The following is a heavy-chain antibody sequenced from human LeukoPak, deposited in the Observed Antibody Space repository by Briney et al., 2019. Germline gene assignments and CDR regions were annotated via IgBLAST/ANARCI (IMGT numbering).Heavy chain of an antibody. D-gene: IGHD2-15*01. Sequence: GGSLRLSCTASGFSFSTYPMTWVRQAPGKGLEWVSLITARADTAYYADSVKGRFTISRDNSKNTLFLQMNSLRAEDTALYFCAKDPATGYCSTGYCYDPPFDSWGQGTLVTVSS. V-gene: IGHV3-23*01. CDR2: ITARADTA. CDR3: AKDPATGYCSTGYCYDPPFDS. CDR1: GFSFSTYP. J-gene: IGHJ4*02.